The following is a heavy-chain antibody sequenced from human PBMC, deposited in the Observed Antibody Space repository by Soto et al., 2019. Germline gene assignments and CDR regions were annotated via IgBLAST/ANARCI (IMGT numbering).Heavy chain of an antibody. CDR3: ARVWRGAEGFDP. Sequence: QVQLVQSGTEVKKPGASVKVSCKASGYTFNNYGFSWVRQAPGQGLEWVGWIGTHNGDTTYAQSFQGRVTMTIDTSTTTSYRELTSLAFDDPAVYFCARVWRGAEGFDPWGQGTLVIVAS. J-gene: IGHJ5*02. D-gene: IGHD3-3*01. CDR2: IGTHNGDT. V-gene: IGHV1-18*01. CDR1: GYTFNNYG.